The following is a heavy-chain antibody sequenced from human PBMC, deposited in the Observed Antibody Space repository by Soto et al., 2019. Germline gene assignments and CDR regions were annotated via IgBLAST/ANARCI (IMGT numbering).Heavy chain of an antibody. D-gene: IGHD3-22*01. CDR3: ARGRYLDSSDYWVANLPFDH. CDR1: GFTFNSYV. CDR2: ISRSGRGSA. Sequence: GGSLRLFCAASGFTFNSYVMTWVRQAPGEGLEWVSSISRSGRGSAYYADSVKGRFTISRDNSENTLFLQMNNLRDEDTALYYCARGRYLDSSDYWVANLPFDHWGLGTLVTVSS. V-gene: IGHV3-23*01. J-gene: IGHJ4*02.